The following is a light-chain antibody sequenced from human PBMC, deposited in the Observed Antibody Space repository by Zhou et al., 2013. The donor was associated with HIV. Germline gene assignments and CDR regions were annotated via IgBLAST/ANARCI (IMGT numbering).Light chain of an antibody. V-gene: IGLV2-14*03. CDR2: DVS. CDR3: AAWDDSLNGHVV. CDR1: SSDIDTYNY. Sequence: QSALTQPASVSGSPGQSITISCTGTSSDIDTYNYVWWFQQHPGEAPTVLIYDVSNRPSGVPDRFSGSKSGTSASLAISGLQSEDEADYYCAAWDDSLNGHVVFGGGTKLTVL. J-gene: IGLJ2*01.